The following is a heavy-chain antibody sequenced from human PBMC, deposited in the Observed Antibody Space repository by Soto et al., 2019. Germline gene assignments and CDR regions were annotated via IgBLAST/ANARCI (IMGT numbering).Heavy chain of an antibody. V-gene: IGHV4-59*08. CDR2: IYYSGST. D-gene: IGHD5-18*01. Sequence: PSETLSLTCTVSGGSISSYYWSWIRQPPGKGLEWIGYIYYSGSTNYNPSLKSRVTISVDTSKNQFSLKLSSVTAADTAVYYCARRGSYGWEDYFDYWGQGTLVTVSS. CDR1: GGSISSYY. J-gene: IGHJ4*02. CDR3: ARRGSYGWEDYFDY.